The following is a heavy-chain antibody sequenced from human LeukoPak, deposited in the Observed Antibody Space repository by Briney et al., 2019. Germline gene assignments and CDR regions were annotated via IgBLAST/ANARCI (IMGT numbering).Heavy chain of an antibody. CDR2: TYYRSQWHN. CDR1: GEIVSSNIAA. V-gene: IGHV6-1*01. D-gene: IGHD5-12*01. J-gene: IGHJ4*02. Sequence: SQTLSLTCAISGEIVSSNIAAWNWIRQSPSRGLEWLGRTYYRSQWHNDYTVSVKGRITINPDTSKNQVSLQLSSVTPEDTAVYYCVRQHKDSEYDSGLDSWGQGTVGPVSS. CDR3: VRQHKDSEYDSGLDS.